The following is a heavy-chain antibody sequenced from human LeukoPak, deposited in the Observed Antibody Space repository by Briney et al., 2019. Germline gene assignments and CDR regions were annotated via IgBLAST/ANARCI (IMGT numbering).Heavy chain of an antibody. CDR1: GGSISSGDYY. J-gene: IGHJ5*02. D-gene: IGHD5-12*01. CDR2: IYYSGST. V-gene: IGHV4-30-4*01. Sequence: SQTLSLTCTVSGGSISSGDYYWSWIGQPPGKGLEWIGYIYYSGSTYYNPSLKSRVTISVDTSKNQFSLKLSSVTAADTAVYYCARGSDIVATLVTWGQGTLVTVSS. CDR3: ARGSDIVATLVT.